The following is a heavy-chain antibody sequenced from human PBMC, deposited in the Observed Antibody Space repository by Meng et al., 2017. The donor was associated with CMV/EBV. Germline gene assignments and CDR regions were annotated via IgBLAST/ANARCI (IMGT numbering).Heavy chain of an antibody. D-gene: IGHD4-23*01. CDR3: ARAVEFDAFDI. J-gene: IGHJ3*02. CDR2: IYYSGST. V-gene: IGHV4-39*07. Sequence: GSLRLSCTVSGGSISSSSYYWGWIRQPPGKGPEWIGSIYYSGSTYYNPSLKSRVTISVDTSKNQFSLKLSSVTAADTAVYYCARAVEFDAFDIWGQGTMVTVSS. CDR1: GGSISSSSYY.